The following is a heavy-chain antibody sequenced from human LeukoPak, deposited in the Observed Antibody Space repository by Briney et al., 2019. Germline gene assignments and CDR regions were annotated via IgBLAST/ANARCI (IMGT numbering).Heavy chain of an antibody. V-gene: IGHV1-46*01. D-gene: IGHD5-18*01. Sequence: GASVKISCKASGYTFTSYYLHWVRQAPGQGLEWMGVIHPSGGNTTYAQKFQGRVTLTKDTSTSTVYIELSSLRSDDTAIFYCARMAMDTATVTNFFDLWGQGTLVTVSA. CDR3: ARMAMDTATVTNFFDL. CDR1: GYTFTSYY. CDR2: IHPSGGNT. J-gene: IGHJ4*02.